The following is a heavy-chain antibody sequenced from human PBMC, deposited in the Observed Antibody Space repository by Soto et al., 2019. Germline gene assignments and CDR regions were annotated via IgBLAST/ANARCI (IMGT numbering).Heavy chain of an antibody. Sequence: QVQLQESGPGLVKPSQTLSLTCTVSGGSISSGDYYWSWIRQPPGKGLEWIGYIYYSGSTYHNPSLKSRVTISVDTSKNQFSLKLSSVTAADTAVYYCARDQYYYDSSGGKTNWFDPWGQGTLVTVSS. CDR2: IYYSGST. J-gene: IGHJ5*02. V-gene: IGHV4-30-4*01. CDR3: ARDQYYYDSSGGKTNWFDP. D-gene: IGHD3-22*01. CDR1: GGSISSGDYY.